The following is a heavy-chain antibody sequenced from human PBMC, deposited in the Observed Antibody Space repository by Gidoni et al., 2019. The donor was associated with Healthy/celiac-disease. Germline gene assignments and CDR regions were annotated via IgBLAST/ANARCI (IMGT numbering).Heavy chain of an antibody. V-gene: IGHV4-39*01. CDR3: ARHPDERGSDY. J-gene: IGHJ4*02. Sequence: STYYNPSLKSRVTISVDTSKNQFSLKLSSVTAADTAVYYCARHPDERGSDYWGQGTLVTVSS. D-gene: IGHD3-10*01. CDR2: ST.